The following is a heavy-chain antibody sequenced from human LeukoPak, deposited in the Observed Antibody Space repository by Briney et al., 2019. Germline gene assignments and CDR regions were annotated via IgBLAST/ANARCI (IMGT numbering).Heavy chain of an antibody. V-gene: IGHV4-59*12. CDR2: IYYSGST. CDR3: ARDRTPDAFDI. Sequence: SETLSLTCTVSGGSISSYYWSWIRQPPGKGLEWIGYIYYSGSTNYNPSLKSRVTISVDTSKNQFSLKLSSVTAADTAVYYCARDRTPDAFDIWGQGTMVTVSS. J-gene: IGHJ3*02. D-gene: IGHD2-2*01. CDR1: GGSISSYY.